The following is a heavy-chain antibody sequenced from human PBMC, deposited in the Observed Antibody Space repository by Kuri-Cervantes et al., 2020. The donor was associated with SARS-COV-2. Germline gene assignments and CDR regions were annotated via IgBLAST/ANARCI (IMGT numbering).Heavy chain of an antibody. J-gene: IGHJ6*03. V-gene: IGHV3-7*01. Sequence: GESLKISCAASGFTFSSYAMHWVRQAPGKGLEWVANIKEDGREKHYVDSVKGRFTISRDNAKNSLYLQMNSLRAEDTAVFYCVREVTFHYYYYYTDVWGKGTTVTVSS. CDR3: VREVTFHYYYYYTDV. CDR1: GFTFSSYA. CDR2: IKEDGREK. D-gene: IGHD4-23*01.